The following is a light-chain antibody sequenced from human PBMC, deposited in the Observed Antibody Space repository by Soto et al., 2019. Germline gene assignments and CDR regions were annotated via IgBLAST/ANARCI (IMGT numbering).Light chain of an antibody. Sequence: DIQMTQSPSSLSASVGDRVTITCRASQGISSGLVWYQQKPEKDPKSLIYAASSLQSGVPSRFSGSGSGTDFTLTISRLQPEDLATYYCQQYSSYPYTFGQGTKLEIK. CDR1: QGISSG. J-gene: IGKJ2*01. V-gene: IGKV1D-16*01. CDR3: QQYSSYPYT. CDR2: AAS.